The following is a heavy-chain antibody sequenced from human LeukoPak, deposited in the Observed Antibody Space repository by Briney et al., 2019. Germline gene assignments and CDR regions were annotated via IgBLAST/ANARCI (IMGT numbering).Heavy chain of an antibody. J-gene: IGHJ6*02. CDR3: ARGGGLDV. Sequence: GGSLRLSCAASGSTFGNYYMSWVRQAPGKGLEWVASINHNGNVNYYVDSVKGRFTISRDNAKNSLYLQMSNLRAEDTAVYFCARGGGLDVWGQGAPVTVSS. D-gene: IGHD3-16*01. CDR2: INHNGNVN. V-gene: IGHV3-7*03. CDR1: GSTFGNYY.